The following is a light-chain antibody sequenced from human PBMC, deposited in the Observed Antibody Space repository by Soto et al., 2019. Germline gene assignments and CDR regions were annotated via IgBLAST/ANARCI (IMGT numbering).Light chain of an antibody. CDR2: AVS. CDR1: SSDVGLYDY. Sequence: QSVLTQPASVSGSPGQSITISCTGTSSDVGLYDYVSWYQQHPGKAPQLMIYAVSNRPSGVSNRFSASKSGNTASLFISGLQAEDEADYYCSSYTSSSPCVFGTGTKVTVL. CDR3: SSYTSSSPCV. V-gene: IGLV2-14*01. J-gene: IGLJ1*01.